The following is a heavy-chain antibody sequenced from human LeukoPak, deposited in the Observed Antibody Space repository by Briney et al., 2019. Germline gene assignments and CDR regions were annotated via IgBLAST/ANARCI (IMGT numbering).Heavy chain of an antibody. V-gene: IGHV3-30-3*01. J-gene: IGHJ3*02. CDR3: AKDGGI. Sequence: GGSLRLSCAASGFTFSSYAMHWVRQAPGKGLEWVAVISYDGSNKYYADSVKGRFTISRDNSKNTLYLQMNSLRAEDTAVYYCAKDGGIWGQGTMVTVSS. D-gene: IGHD3-3*01. CDR1: GFTFSSYA. CDR2: ISYDGSNK.